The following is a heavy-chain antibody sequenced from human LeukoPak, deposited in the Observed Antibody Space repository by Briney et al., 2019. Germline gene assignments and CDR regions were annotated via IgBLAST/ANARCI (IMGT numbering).Heavy chain of an antibody. CDR1: GFTFSSYW. CDR3: TREHRWLVLDAFDI. J-gene: IGHJ3*02. D-gene: IGHD6-19*01. Sequence: GGSLRLSCAASGFTFSSYWMHWVRQAPGKGLVWVSRIKSDGSSTSYADSVKGRFTISRDNAKNTLYLQMNSLRTEDTAVYYCTREHRWLVLDAFDIWGQGTMVTVSS. V-gene: IGHV3-74*01. CDR2: IKSDGSST.